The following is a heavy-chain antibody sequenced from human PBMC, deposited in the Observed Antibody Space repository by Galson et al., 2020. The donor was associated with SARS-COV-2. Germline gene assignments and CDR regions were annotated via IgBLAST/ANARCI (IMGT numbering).Heavy chain of an antibody. CDR3: AREPTILRIPGSSRRFLDY. V-gene: IGHV1-18*04. CDR1: GYTITSYG. J-gene: IGHJ4*02. D-gene: IGHD3-9*01. Sequence: ASAKVSCKASGYTITSYGYSWVRQAPAQGLEWMGWLSAYNGDTDFAQRFQGRVTLTTDTSTSTAYMELVSLTTDDTAGDYCAREPTILRIPGSSRRFLDYWGQGSLVTVSS. CDR2: LSAYNGDT.